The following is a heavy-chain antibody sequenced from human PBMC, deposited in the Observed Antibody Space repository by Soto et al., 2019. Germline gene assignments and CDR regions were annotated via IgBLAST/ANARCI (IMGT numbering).Heavy chain of an antibody. Sequence: GESLKISCQGSGYNFPNSWIAWVRQKPGKGLEWMGIIHPGNSDARYSLSFEGQVTISADKSISTAYLQWSSLKASGTAMYYCAAVPRYCTNGVCFPSFYGMDVWGQGTTVTVSS. J-gene: IGHJ6*02. D-gene: IGHD2-8*01. CDR3: AAVPRYCTNGVCFPSFYGMDV. CDR1: GYNFPNSW. V-gene: IGHV5-51*01. CDR2: IHPGNSDA.